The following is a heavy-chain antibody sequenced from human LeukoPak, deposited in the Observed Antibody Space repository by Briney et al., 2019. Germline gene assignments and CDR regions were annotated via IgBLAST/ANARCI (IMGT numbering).Heavy chain of an antibody. CDR1: GFTFSSYA. Sequence: GGSLRLSCAASGFTFSSYAMNWVRQAPGKGLQWVSGISESGTVTHYADSVKGRFTISRDNAKNSLYLQMNSLGPEDTAVYYCARDPYSGNYGNYYYYYMDVWGKGTTVTISS. J-gene: IGHJ6*03. CDR3: ARDPYSGNYGNYYYYYMDV. CDR2: ISESGTVT. D-gene: IGHD1-26*01. V-gene: IGHV3-23*01.